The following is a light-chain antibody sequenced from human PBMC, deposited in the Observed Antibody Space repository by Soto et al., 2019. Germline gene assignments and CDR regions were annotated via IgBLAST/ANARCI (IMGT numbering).Light chain of an antibody. J-gene: IGKJ1*01. V-gene: IGKV3-15*01. CDR2: GAS. CDR1: QSVSSN. CDR3: QQYNNWLWT. Sequence: EIVMTQSPATLSVSPGERATLSCRASQSVSSNLAWYQQKPGQAPRLLIYGASTRATGIPARFSGSGSGTEFTLTISSLQSEEVAGYYCQQYNNWLWTFGQGTKVDIK.